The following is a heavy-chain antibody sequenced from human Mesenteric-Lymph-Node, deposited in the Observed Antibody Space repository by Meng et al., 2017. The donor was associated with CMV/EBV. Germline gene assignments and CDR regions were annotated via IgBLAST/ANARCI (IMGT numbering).Heavy chain of an antibody. CDR2: ISAYNGNT. Sequence: ASVKVSCKASGYTFTSYGISWVRQAPGQGLEWMGWISAYNGNTNYAQKLQGRVTMTTDTSTSTAYMELRSLRSDDTAMYYCARDRWELAEHYFDYWGQGTLVTVSS. D-gene: IGHD1-26*01. J-gene: IGHJ4*02. CDR1: GYTFTSYG. CDR3: ARDRWELAEHYFDY. V-gene: IGHV1-18*01.